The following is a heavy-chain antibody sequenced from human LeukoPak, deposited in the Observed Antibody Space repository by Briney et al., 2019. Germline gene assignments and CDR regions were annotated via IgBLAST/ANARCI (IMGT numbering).Heavy chain of an antibody. D-gene: IGHD2-2*01. V-gene: IGHV4-4*07. CDR2: IYTSGST. J-gene: IGHJ2*01. CDR3: ARGRAAILYWYFDL. CDR1: GGSISSYY. Sequence: SETLSLTCTVSGGSISSYYWSWIRQPARKGLEWIGRIYTSGSTNYNPSLKSRVAMSVDTSKNQFSLKLSSVTAADTAVYYCARGRAAILYWYFDLWGRGTLVTVSS.